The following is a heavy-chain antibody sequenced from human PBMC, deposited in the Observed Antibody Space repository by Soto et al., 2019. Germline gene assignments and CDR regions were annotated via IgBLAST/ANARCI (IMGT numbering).Heavy chain of an antibody. CDR1: GFTFRSYA. J-gene: IGHJ5*01. Sequence: EVQLLESGGGLVQPGGSLRLSCAASGFTFRSYAMSWVRQAPGKGLEWVSAVSASGTGTYYSDSVKGRFTISRDNSKNVLYLQINSVSPDDTALYYCAREIGAPRGWFDSWGQGTLVTVSS. V-gene: IGHV3-23*01. CDR2: VSASGTGT. D-gene: IGHD1-26*01. CDR3: AREIGAPRGWFDS.